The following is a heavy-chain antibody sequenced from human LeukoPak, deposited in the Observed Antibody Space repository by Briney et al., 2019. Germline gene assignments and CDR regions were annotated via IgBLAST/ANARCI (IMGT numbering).Heavy chain of an antibody. CDR3: ARARGYDSSGYPAYYFDY. CDR2: IYHSGSI. J-gene: IGHJ4*02. D-gene: IGHD3-22*01. Sequence: SETLSLTCTVSGGSISSGGYYWSWIRQPPGKGLEWIGYIYHSGSIYYNPSLKSRVTISLDTSKNQFSLKLSSVTAADTAVYHCARARGYDSSGYPAYYFDYWGQGTLVTVSS. V-gene: IGHV4-30-2*01. CDR1: GGSISSGGYY.